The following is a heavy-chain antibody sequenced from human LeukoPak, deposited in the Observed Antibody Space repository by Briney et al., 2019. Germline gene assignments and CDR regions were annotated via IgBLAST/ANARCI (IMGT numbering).Heavy chain of an antibody. CDR1: GSTFSRYA. D-gene: IGHD3-22*01. Sequence: GGSLRLSCGASGSTFSRYAMSWVRQAPGKGLQWVSEIGGSGGAIYYADSVKGRFTISRGSSKNTLFLQMNSLSAEDTAVYYCARDRGLFYYDSSGYPDYWGQGTLVTVSS. CDR2: IGGSGGAI. CDR3: ARDRGLFYYDSSGYPDY. V-gene: IGHV3-23*01. J-gene: IGHJ4*02.